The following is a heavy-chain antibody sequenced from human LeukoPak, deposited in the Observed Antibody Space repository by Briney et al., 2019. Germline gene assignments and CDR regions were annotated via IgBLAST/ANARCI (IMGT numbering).Heavy chain of an antibody. V-gene: IGHV4-59*01. CDR1: GGSISSYY. CDR3: VTGVLGPESWFDP. D-gene: IGHD2-15*01. CDR2: IYYSGST. J-gene: IGHJ5*02. Sequence: SETLSLTCTVSGGSISSYYWSWIRQPPGKGLEWIGYIYYSGSTNYNPSLKSRVTISVDTSKNQFSLKLSSVTAADTAVYYCVTGVLGPESWFDPWGQGTLVTVSS.